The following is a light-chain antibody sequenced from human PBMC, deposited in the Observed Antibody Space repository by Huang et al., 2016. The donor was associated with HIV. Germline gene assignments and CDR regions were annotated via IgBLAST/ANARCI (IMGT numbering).Light chain of an antibody. CDR2: DAS. V-gene: IGKV3-11*01. Sequence: EIVLTQSPATLSLSPGERATLSCRASQTITSYLAWYQQKPGQAPRLLIYDASNRATGIPARFSGSGSRTYFTLTISSLEPEDFAVYYCQQRSNWPYTFGQGTKLEIK. CDR3: QQRSNWPYT. CDR1: QTITSY. J-gene: IGKJ2*01.